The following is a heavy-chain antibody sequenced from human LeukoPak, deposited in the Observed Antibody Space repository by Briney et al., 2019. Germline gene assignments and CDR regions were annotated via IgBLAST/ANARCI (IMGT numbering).Heavy chain of an antibody. CDR1: GGSISSYY. V-gene: IGHV4-59*01. D-gene: IGHD4-23*01. Sequence: PSETLSLTRTVSGGSISSYYWSWIRQAPGKGLEWIGFISYSGYTSYSPSLKSRVAISVDPSKSQFSLRLSSMTAADTAIYYCARGRNDNGGMFFDSWAQGTLVTVSS. CDR2: ISYSGYT. J-gene: IGHJ4*02. CDR3: ARGRNDNGGMFFDS.